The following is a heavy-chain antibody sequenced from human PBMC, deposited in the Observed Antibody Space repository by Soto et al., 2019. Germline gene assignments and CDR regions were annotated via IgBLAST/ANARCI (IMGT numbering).Heavy chain of an antibody. CDR2: ISGSGGST. D-gene: IGHD2-8*01. CDR1: GFTFSSYA. Sequence: GGSLRLSCAASGFTFSSYAMSWVRQAPGKGLEWVSAISGSGGSTYYADSVKGRFTISRDNSKNTLYLQMNSLRAEDTAVYYCVKEMKTDIVLMVYAITNFDYWGQGTLVTVSS. V-gene: IGHV3-23*01. CDR3: VKEMKTDIVLMVYAITNFDY. J-gene: IGHJ4*02.